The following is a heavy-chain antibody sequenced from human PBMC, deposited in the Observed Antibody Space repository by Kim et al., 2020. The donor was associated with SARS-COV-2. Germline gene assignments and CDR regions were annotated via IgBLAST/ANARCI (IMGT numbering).Heavy chain of an antibody. V-gene: IGHV4-31*03. CDR1: GCSISNGGYY. CDR2: IYYSGIT. CDR3: AIGMGITIFGVVIFNWFDL. J-gene: IGHJ5*02. D-gene: IGHD3-3*01. Sequence: SETLSLTCTVSGCSISNGGYYWSCIRQHPGKGREWIFYIYYSGITYYNPALKSRVTISVNTSKNQFSLKLSSVTAADTAVYYCAIGMGITIFGVVIFNWFDLGGQGHLVTVSS.